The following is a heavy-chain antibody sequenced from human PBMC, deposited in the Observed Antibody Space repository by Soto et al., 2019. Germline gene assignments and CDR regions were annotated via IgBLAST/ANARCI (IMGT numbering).Heavy chain of an antibody. CDR3: ARPPLDYDGDYGSILY. D-gene: IGHD4-17*01. Sequence: QVQLVESGGGVVQPGRSLRLSCAASGFTFSSYAMHWVRQAPGKGLEWVAVISYDGSNKYYADSVKGRFTISRDNSKNALELQVHSLRAEDTAVYYRARPPLDYDGDYGSILYCGQGALVTVSS. CDR1: GFTFSSYA. CDR2: ISYDGSNK. J-gene: IGHJ4*02. V-gene: IGHV3-30-3*01.